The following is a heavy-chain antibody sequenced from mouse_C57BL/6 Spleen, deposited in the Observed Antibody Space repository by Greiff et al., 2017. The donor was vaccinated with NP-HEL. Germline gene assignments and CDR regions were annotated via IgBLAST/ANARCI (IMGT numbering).Heavy chain of an antibody. CDR3: ARVRDYYGSSWYFDV. CDR1: GYTFTGYW. D-gene: IGHD1-1*01. J-gene: IGHJ1*03. Sequence: VKLVESGAELMKPGASVKLSCKATGYTFTGYWIAWVKQRPGHGLEWIGAILPGSGSSNYNEKFKGKATFTADTSSNTAYMQLSSLTTEDSAIYYCARVRDYYGSSWYFDVWGTGTTVTVSS. CDR2: ILPGSGSS. V-gene: IGHV1-9*01.